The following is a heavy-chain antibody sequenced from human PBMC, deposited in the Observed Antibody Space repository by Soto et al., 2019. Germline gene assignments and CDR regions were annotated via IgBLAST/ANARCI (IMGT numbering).Heavy chain of an antibody. CDR2: ISITGNYK. V-gene: IGHV3-21*01. Sequence: EVQLVESGGGLVKPGGSLRLSCAASGFTFSSFNMDWVRQAPGKGLEWVSSISITGNYKYYADPLTGRFTISRDNAQNLLFLQMDSLRPEDTAVYYCASRRLGYCTGGTCPEFWGQGTLVTVTS. J-gene: IGHJ4*02. D-gene: IGHD2-15*01. CDR3: ASRRLGYCTGGTCPEF. CDR1: GFTFSSFN.